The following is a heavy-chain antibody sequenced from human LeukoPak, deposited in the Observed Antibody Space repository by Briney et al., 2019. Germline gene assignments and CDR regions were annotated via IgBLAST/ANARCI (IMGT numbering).Heavy chain of an antibody. V-gene: IGHV4-59*12. CDR2: IYYSGST. Sequence: SETLSLTCTVSGGSISSYYWSWIRQPPGKGLEWIGYIYYSGSTNYNPSLKSRVTISVDTSKNQFSLKLSSVTAADTAVYYCARGGPLGSSGWYIGYWGQGTLVTVSS. D-gene: IGHD6-19*01. J-gene: IGHJ4*02. CDR3: ARGGPLGSSGWYIGY. CDR1: GGSISSYY.